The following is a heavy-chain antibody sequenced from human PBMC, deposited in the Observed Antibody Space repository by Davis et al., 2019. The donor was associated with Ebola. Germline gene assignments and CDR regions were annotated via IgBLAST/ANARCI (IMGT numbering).Heavy chain of an antibody. Sequence: LRLSCTVSGGSISSGDYYWSWIRQPPGKGLEWIGYIYYSGSTYYNPSLKSRITISVDTSKNQFSLKLSSVTAADTAVYYCARMIRGYYDMDVWGQGTTVTVSS. CDR3: ARMIRGYYDMDV. V-gene: IGHV4-30-4*01. CDR2: IYYSGST. J-gene: IGHJ6*02. CDR1: GGSISSGDYY. D-gene: IGHD3-22*01.